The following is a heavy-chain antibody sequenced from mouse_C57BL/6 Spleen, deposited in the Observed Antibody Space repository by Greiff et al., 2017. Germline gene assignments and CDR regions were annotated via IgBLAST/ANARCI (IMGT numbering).Heavy chain of an antibody. CDR2: IYPGSGNT. CDR1: GYSFTSYY. J-gene: IGHJ1*03. V-gene: IGHV1-66*01. CDR3: ARGGYDYDGYWYFDV. Sequence: VKLPESGSELVKPGASVKIFCKASGYSFTSYYIPWVKQRPGQGLEWIGWIYPGSGNTKYNEKFKGKATLTADTSSSTAYMQLSSLTSEDSAVYYCARGGYDYDGYWYFDVWGTGTTVTVSS. D-gene: IGHD2-4*01.